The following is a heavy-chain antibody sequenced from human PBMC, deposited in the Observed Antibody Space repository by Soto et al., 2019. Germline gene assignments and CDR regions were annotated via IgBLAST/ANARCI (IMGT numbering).Heavy chain of an antibody. CDR1: GFTFSSYS. CDR3: ASTIVGGYDPVVGNWFDP. J-gene: IGHJ5*02. V-gene: IGHV3-21*01. CDR2: ISSSSSYI. D-gene: IGHD1-26*01. Sequence: KPGGSLRLSCAASGFTFSSYSMNWVRQAPGKGLEWVSSISSSSSYIYYADSVKGRFTISRDNAKNSLYLQMNSLRAEDTAVYYCASTIVGGYDPVVGNWFDPWGQGTLVTVSS.